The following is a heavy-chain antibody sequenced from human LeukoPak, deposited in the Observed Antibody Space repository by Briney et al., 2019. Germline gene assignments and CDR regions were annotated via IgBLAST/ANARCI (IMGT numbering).Heavy chain of an antibody. Sequence: GASVKVSCKASGYTFTYYYIHWMRQAPGQGLEWMGWINPDSGDTSYAQKFQGRVTMTRDTSISTVYMELSSLRSEDTAVYYCAREGPEVGYSYALDVWGKGTTVTVSS. CDR2: INPDSGDT. CDR1: GYTFTYYY. D-gene: IGHD5-18*01. J-gene: IGHJ6*04. CDR3: AREGPEVGYSYALDV. V-gene: IGHV1-2*02.